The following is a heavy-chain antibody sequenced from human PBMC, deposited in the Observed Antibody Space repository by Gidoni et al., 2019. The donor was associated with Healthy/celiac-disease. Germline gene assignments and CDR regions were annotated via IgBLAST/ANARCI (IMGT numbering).Heavy chain of an antibody. D-gene: IGHD1-26*01. CDR3: ARVSEGASGNAFDI. V-gene: IGHV3-74*01. CDR2: SNGDGSST. CDR1: GFPFRTSW. J-gene: IGHJ3*02. Sequence: EVQLVESGGGLVQPGVSLGLPCAASGFPFRTSWMHWVRQAPGKGLVWVSRSNGDGSSTRYADSVRGRFTISRDNAKNTLYLQTSSLGAEDTAVYYCARVSEGASGNAFDIWGQGTMVTVSS.